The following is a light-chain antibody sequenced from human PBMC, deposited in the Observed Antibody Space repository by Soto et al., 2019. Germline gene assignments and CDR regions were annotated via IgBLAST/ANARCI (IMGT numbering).Light chain of an antibody. Sequence: EIVMTHSPATLSVSPGERATLSCRASQSVSSNLAWYQQKPGQAPRLLIYGASTRATGIPARFSGSGSGTEFTLTISSLQSEDLAVYYCQQYNNWPQTFGQGTKVDIK. CDR3: QQYNNWPQT. V-gene: IGKV3-15*01. CDR1: QSVSSN. CDR2: GAS. J-gene: IGKJ1*01.